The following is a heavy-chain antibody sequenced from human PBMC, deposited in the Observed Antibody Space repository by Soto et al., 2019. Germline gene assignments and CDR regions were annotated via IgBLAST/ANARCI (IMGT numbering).Heavy chain of an antibody. D-gene: IGHD7-27*01. CDR1: GFTFSSYA. J-gene: IGHJ4*02. CDR3: AKTWGDDYFYY. V-gene: IGHV3-30-3*02. CDR2: ISYDGSNK. Sequence: QVQLVESGGGVVQPGRSLRLSCAASGFTFSSYAMHWVRQAPGKGLEWVAVISYDGSNKYYADSVKGRFTISRDNSKNTLYLQMNSLRAEDTAVYYCAKTWGDDYFYYWGQGNLVTVSS.